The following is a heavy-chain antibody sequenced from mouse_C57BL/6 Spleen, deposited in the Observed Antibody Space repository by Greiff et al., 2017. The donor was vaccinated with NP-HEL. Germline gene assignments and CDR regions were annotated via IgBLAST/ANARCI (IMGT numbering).Heavy chain of an antibody. V-gene: IGHV1-26*01. J-gene: IGHJ3*01. CDR1: GYTFTDYY. Sequence: EVQLQQSGPELVKPGASVKISCKASGYTFTDYYMNWVKQSHGKSLEWIGDINPNNGGTSYNQKFKGKATLTVDKSSSTAYMELRSLTSEDSAVYYCARGGYAPAYWGQGTLVTVSA. CDR3: ARGGYAPAY. CDR2: INPNNGGT.